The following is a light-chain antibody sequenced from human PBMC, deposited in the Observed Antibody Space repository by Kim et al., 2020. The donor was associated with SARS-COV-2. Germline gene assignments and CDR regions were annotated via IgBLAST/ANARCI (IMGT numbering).Light chain of an antibody. V-gene: IGLV10-54*01. J-gene: IGLJ3*02. CDR2: RNN. CDR1: RNNVGDQG. Sequence: QTATLTCTGSRNNVGDQGAAWLQQQQGHPPKLLFYRNNNRPSGISDRLSASRSGNTASLTIIGLQPEDEADYYCSAWDSSLSAQVFGGGTQLTVL. CDR3: SAWDSSLSAQV.